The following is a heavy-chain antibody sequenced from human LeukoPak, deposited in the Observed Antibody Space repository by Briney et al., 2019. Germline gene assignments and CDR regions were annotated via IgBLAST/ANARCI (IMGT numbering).Heavy chain of an antibody. CDR1: GGTFSSYA. D-gene: IGHD6-19*01. CDR2: IIPIFGTA. Sequence: SVKVSCKASGGTFSSYAISWVRQAPGQGLEWMGGIIPIFGTANYAQKFQGRVTITADKSTSTAYMELSSLRSEDTAVYYCARSLRGSGWYGGGIDAFDIWGQGTMVTVSS. V-gene: IGHV1-69*06. J-gene: IGHJ3*02. CDR3: ARSLRGSGWYGGGIDAFDI.